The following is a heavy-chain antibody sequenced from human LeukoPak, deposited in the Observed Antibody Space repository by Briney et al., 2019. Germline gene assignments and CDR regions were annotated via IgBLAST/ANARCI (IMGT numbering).Heavy chain of an antibody. J-gene: IGHJ4*02. D-gene: IGHD3-22*01. Sequence: GGSLRLSCAASGFNFSSYAMSWVRQAPGKGLEWVSGISGSGGSTYYADSVKGRFTISRDNSKNTLYLQMNSLRAEDTAVYYCAKVRRYYDSAGYWGQGTLVTVSS. CDR2: ISGSGGST. V-gene: IGHV3-23*01. CDR1: GFNFSSYA. CDR3: AKVRRYYDSAGY.